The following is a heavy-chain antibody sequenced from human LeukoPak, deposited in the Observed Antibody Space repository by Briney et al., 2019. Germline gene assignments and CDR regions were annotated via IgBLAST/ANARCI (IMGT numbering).Heavy chain of an antibody. J-gene: IGHJ5*02. Sequence: GGSLRLSCAASGFTFSTYAMSWVRQAPGKGLEWVSGIRSRGGSTYYADSVKGRFTISGDNSKNTVYLQMNSLRAEDTAVYYCAEFRDGSSPGGGFDPWGQGTLVTVSS. CDR2: IRSRGGST. CDR3: AEFRDGSSPGGGFDP. CDR1: GFTFSTYA. D-gene: IGHD3-22*01. V-gene: IGHV3-23*01.